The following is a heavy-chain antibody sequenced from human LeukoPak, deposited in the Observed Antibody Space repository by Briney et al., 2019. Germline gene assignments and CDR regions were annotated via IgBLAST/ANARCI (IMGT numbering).Heavy chain of an antibody. D-gene: IGHD2-15*01. CDR1: GYTFTSYD. J-gene: IGHJ6*02. CDR2: MNPNSGNT. CDR3: ARGYCSGGSCYPDYYYGMDV. V-gene: IGHV1-8*01. Sequence: ASVKVSCKASGYTFTSYDINWVRQATGQGLEWMGWMNPNSGNTGYAQKFQGRVTMTRNTSISTAYMELSSLRSEDTAVYYCARGYCSGGSCYPDYYYGMDVWGQGTTVTVSS.